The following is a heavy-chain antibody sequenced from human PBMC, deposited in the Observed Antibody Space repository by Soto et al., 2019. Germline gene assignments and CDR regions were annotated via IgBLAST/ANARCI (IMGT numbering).Heavy chain of an antibody. CDR1: GVTFSSYA. CDR3: AKAHYGYSSGGKGAFDI. J-gene: IGHJ3*02. V-gene: IGHV3-23*01. CDR2: ISGSGGST. Sequence: GGSLRLSCAASGVTFSSYAMSWVRQAPGKGLEWVSAISGSGGSTYYPDSVKGRFNISRDNSKNTLYLQMNSLRAEDTAVYYCAKAHYGYSSGGKGAFDIWGQGTMVTVSS. D-gene: IGHD6-19*01.